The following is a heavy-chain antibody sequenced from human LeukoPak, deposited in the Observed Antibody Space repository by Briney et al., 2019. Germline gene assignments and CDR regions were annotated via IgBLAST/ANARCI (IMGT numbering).Heavy chain of an antibody. Sequence: SETLSLTCAVYGGSFSGYYWSWIRQPPGKGLEWIGEINHSGSTNYNPSLKSRVTISVDTSKNQFSLKLSSVTAADTAVYYCARAGARGILTGYSGEHWGQGTLVTVSS. CDR2: INHSGST. V-gene: IGHV4-34*01. CDR1: GGSFSGYY. D-gene: IGHD3-9*01. J-gene: IGHJ1*01. CDR3: ARAGARGILTGYSGEH.